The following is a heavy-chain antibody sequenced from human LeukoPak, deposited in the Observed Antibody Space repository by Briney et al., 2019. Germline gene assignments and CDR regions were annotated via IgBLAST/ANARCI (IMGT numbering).Heavy chain of an antibody. J-gene: IGHJ4*02. D-gene: IGHD6-19*01. CDR1: GYTFTSYA. CDR3: AFGYSSGWPFDY. CDR2: IIPIFGTA. Sequence: SVKVSCKASGYTFTSYAISWVRQAPGQGLEWMGGIIPIFGTANYAQRFQGRVTITADESTSTAYMELSSLRSEDTAVYYCAFGYSSGWPFDYWGQGTLVTVSS. V-gene: IGHV1-69*13.